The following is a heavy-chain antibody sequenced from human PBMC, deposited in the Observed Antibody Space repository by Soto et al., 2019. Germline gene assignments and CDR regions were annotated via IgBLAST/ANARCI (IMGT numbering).Heavy chain of an antibody. CDR1: GGTFSSYA. CDR2: IIPIFGTA. V-gene: IGHV1-69*05. CDR3: ALPYSSSWYDKGYYYYGMDV. J-gene: IGHJ6*02. D-gene: IGHD6-13*01. Sequence: QVQLVQSGAEVKKPGSSVKVSCKASGGTFSSYAISWVRQAPGQGLEWMGGIIPIFGTANYAQKFQGRVTDTRGESPGPSYMELGQPGTEGTGVYYCALPYSSSWYDKGYYYYGMDVWGQGTTVTVSS.